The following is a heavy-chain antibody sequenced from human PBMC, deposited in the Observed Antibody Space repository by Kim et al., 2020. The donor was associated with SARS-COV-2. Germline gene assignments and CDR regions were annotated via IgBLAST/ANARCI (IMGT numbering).Heavy chain of an antibody. V-gene: IGHV3-23*01. D-gene: IGHD6-19*01. CDR3: AKYVSVSGTAVDF. Sequence: YPDSVKGRFTISRDNSKNPLYLAMNSLGAEDTAMFYCAKYVSVSGTAVDFWGQGTLVTVSS. J-gene: IGHJ4*02.